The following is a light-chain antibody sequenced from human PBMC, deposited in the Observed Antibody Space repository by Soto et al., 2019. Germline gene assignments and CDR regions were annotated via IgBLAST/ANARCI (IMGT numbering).Light chain of an antibody. Sequence: QSVLTQPASVSGSPGQSITISCTGSSSDIGAYNYVSWFQQYPGKAPKLIISEVSNRPSGVSNRFSGSKSGTAASLTISWLQTEDEADYFCFSFTTDWTHVFGTGTKLTVL. J-gene: IGLJ1*01. V-gene: IGLV2-14*01. CDR1: SSDIGAYNY. CDR2: EVS. CDR3: FSFTTDWTHV.